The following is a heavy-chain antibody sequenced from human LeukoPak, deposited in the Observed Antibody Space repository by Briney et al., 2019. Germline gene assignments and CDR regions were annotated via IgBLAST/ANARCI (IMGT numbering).Heavy chain of an antibody. CDR3: ARDPWGLRI. CDR1: GDSISGYY. Sequence: SETLSLTCSVSGDSISGYYWSWIRQPPGKGLEWIGNIYYSGSTNYNPSLKSRVTISVDTSKNQFSLKLTSVTAADTAVYYCARDPWGLRIWGQGTMITVSS. CDR2: IYYSGST. D-gene: IGHD2-21*02. J-gene: IGHJ3*02. V-gene: IGHV4-59*01.